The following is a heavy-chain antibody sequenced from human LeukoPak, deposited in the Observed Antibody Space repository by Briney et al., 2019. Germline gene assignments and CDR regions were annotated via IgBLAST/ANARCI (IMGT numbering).Heavy chain of an antibody. CDR1: RFTFSGYA. CDR2: IDASGVNT. J-gene: IGHJ5*02. Sequence: PGGSLRLSCAASRFTFSGYAMYWVRQAPGKGLEWVSCIDASGVNTYYADSVKGRFTISRDNSNNMLYLQMNSLRAEDTAVYYCAKGSGSGWYGWFDPWGQGTLVTVSS. D-gene: IGHD6-19*01. V-gene: IGHV3-23*01. CDR3: AKGSGSGWYGWFDP.